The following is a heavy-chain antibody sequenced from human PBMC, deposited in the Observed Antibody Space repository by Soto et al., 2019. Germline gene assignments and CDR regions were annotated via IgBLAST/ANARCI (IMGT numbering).Heavy chain of an antibody. CDR2: ISAHPGNT. Sequence: QVHLVQSGAEVKKPGASVKVSCKASGYTFTSYGITWVRQAPGQGLEWMGWISAHPGNTDYAQKLPGRVIVTRDTSTSTAYLELRSLISDDTAVYYWARGRYGDYWGQGALVSVSS. CDR3: ARGRYGDY. V-gene: IGHV1-18*01. D-gene: IGHD1-1*01. CDR1: GYTFTSYG. J-gene: IGHJ4*02.